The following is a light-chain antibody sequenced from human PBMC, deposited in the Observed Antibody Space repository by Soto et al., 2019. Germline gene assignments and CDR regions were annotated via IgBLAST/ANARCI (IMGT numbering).Light chain of an antibody. V-gene: IGKV3-15*01. CDR1: QSISSN. CDR3: QMYNNWVGT. CDR2: GAA. J-gene: IGKJ4*01. Sequence: EIVMTQSTAILSVSPGERATLSCRANQSISSNLAWYQQKPGQAPRLLIYGAATRATGIPARFSGSGSGTDFTLTINSLQSEDFAVYYCQMYNNWVGTFGGGTKVDIK.